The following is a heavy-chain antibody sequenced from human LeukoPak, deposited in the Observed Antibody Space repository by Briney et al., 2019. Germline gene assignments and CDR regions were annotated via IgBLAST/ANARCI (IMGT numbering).Heavy chain of an antibody. D-gene: IGHD6-25*01. CDR2: FYSGGNT. V-gene: IGHV3-66*01. J-gene: IGHJ6*02. Sequence: GGSLRLSCAASGFTVSSKYMSWVRQAPGKGLEWVSVFYSGGNTYYADSVKGRFTISRDNSKNTLWLQMNSLRADDTAVYYCAKGLSSSDYYYFDGMDVWGQGTTVTVSS. CDR1: GFTVSSKY. CDR3: AKGLSSSDYYYFDGMDV.